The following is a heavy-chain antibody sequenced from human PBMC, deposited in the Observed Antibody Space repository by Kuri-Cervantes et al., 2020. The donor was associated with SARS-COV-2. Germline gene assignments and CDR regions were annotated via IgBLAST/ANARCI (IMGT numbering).Heavy chain of an antibody. CDR3: ARGWIFGVVIPDY. D-gene: IGHD3-3*01. CDR2: INPSGGST. J-gene: IGHJ4*02. CDR1: GYTFTSYY. V-gene: IGHV1-46*01. Sequence: ASVKVSCKASGYTFTSYYMHWVRQAPGQGLEWMGIINPSGGSTSYAQKFQGRVTITADKSTSTAYMELSSLRSEDTAVYYCARGWIFGVVIPDYWGQGTLVTVSS.